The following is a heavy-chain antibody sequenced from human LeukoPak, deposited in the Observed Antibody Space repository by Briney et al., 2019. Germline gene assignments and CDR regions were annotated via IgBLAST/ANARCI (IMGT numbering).Heavy chain of an antibody. J-gene: IGHJ4*02. CDR2: ISGSGGST. Sequence: PGGSLRLSCAASGFTFSSYWMSWVRQAPGKGLEWVSAISGSGGSTYYADSVKGRFTISRDNSKNTLYLQMNSLRAEDTAVYYCAKLSSGYYYFDYWGQGTLVTVSS. V-gene: IGHV3-23*01. CDR3: AKLSSGYYYFDY. CDR1: GFTFSSYW. D-gene: IGHD3-22*01.